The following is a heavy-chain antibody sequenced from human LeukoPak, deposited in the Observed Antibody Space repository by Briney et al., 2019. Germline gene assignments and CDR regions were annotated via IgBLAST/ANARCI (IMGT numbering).Heavy chain of an antibody. Sequence: PSETLSLTCTVSGDSISSNYWSWIRQPPGKGLEWIGYISYSGTTNYKPSLKSRVTISLATSKNQFSLKLSSVTAADTAVYYCARLCGGDSYGAFDIWGQGTMVTVSP. CDR2: ISYSGTT. J-gene: IGHJ3*02. CDR1: GDSISSNY. CDR3: ARLCGGDSYGAFDI. D-gene: IGHD2-21*02. V-gene: IGHV4-59*08.